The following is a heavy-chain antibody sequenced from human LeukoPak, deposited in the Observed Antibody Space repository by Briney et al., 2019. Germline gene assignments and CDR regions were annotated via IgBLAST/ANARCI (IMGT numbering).Heavy chain of an antibody. J-gene: IGHJ4*02. CDR3: ARSKTGANDY. V-gene: IGHV4-30-4*01. Sequence: SQTLSLTCTVSGGSISSGDYYWSWIRQPPGKGLEWIGYIYYSGSTYYNPSLKSRVTIPVDTSKNQFSLKLSSVTAADTAVHYCARSKTGANDYWGQGTLVAVSS. D-gene: IGHD1-1*01. CDR2: IYYSGST. CDR1: GGSISSGDYY.